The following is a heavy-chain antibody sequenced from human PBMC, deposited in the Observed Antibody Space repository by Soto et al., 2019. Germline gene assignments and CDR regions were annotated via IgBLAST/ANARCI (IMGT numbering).Heavy chain of an antibody. CDR3: ARGVVVVTATYGMDV. J-gene: IGHJ6*02. D-gene: IGHD2-15*01. CDR2: INSKGGST. Sequence: EVQLVESGGGLVQPGGSLRLSCAASGFTFSSYAMHWVRQAPGKGLEYVSAINSKGGSTYYANSVKGRFTISRDNSKNTLYLQMGSLRAEDMAVYYCARGVVVVTATYGMDVWGQGTTVTVSS. V-gene: IGHV3-64*01. CDR1: GFTFSSYA.